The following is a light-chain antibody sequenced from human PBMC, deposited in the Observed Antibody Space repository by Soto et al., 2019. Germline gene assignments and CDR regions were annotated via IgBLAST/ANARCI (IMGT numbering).Light chain of an antibody. J-gene: IGKJ1*01. CDR2: AAS. Sequence: DIQMTQSPSSLSASVGDRVTITCRASQGIRDALGWYQQKPGKAPKRLIYAASSLQSGVPSRFSGSVSGTEFTLTISSLQPEDFATYYCVQHNSYPQTFGQGTKVEIK. CDR3: VQHNSYPQT. CDR1: QGIRDA. V-gene: IGKV1-17*01.